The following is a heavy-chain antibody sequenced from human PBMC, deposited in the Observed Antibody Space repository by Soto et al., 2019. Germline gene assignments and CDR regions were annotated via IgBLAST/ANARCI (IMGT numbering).Heavy chain of an antibody. CDR3: ARGIWITMIVNPSTAFDI. J-gene: IGHJ3*02. V-gene: IGHV4-61*01. CDR1: GGSVSSGSYY. CDR2: IYYSGST. Sequence: QVQLQESGPGLVKPSETLSLTCTVSGGSVSSGSYYWSWIRQPPGKGLEWIGYIYYSGSTNYNPSLKGRVTMSVDTSKNQFSLKLSSVTAAVTAVYYCARGIWITMIVNPSTAFDIWGQGTMVTVSS. D-gene: IGHD3-22*01.